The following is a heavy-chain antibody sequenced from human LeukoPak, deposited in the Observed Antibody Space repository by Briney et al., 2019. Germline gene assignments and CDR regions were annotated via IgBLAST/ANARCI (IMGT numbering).Heavy chain of an antibody. CDR1: GYTFTSYG. V-gene: IGHV1-18*01. CDR3: ARDDSDLGYCSGGSCSFDY. CDR2: ISAYNGNT. J-gene: IGHJ4*02. Sequence: ASVKVSCKASGYTFTSYGISWVRQAPGQGLEWMGWISAYNGNTNYAQKLQGRVTMTTDTSTSTAYMELRNLRSDDTAVYYCARDDSDLGYCSGGSCSFDYWGQGTLVTVSS. D-gene: IGHD2-15*01.